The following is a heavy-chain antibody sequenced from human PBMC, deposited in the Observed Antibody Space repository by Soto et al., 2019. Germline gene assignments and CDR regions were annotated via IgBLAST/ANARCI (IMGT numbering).Heavy chain of an antibody. Sequence: QVQVQESGRGLVKPSQTLSLTCTVSGGSISSGGYYWSWIRQHPGKGLEWIGYIYYSGSTYYNPSLKSRVTISVDTSKNQFSLKLSSVTAADTAVYYCARDDIVATGIDYWGQGTLVTVSS. D-gene: IGHD5-12*01. V-gene: IGHV4-31*03. CDR2: IYYSGST. CDR3: ARDDIVATGIDY. J-gene: IGHJ4*02. CDR1: GGSISSGGYY.